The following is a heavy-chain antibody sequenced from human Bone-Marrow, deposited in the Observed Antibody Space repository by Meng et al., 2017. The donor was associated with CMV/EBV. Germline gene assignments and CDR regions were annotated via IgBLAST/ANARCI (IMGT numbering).Heavy chain of an antibody. CDR1: GHTFTGYY. Sequence: ASVKVSCKASGHTFTGYYMHWVRQAPGQGLEWMGWINPNSGGTNYAQKFQGRVTMTRDTYISTAYMELSGLTSDDTAVYYCARDLNPSGIYSFDYWGQGTLVTVSS. CDR2: INPNSGGT. CDR3: ARDLNPSGIYSFDY. D-gene: IGHD1-26*01. V-gene: IGHV1-2*02. J-gene: IGHJ4*02.